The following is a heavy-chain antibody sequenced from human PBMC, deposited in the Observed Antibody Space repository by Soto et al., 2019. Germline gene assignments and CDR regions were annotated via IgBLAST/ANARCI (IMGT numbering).Heavy chain of an antibody. D-gene: IGHD3-16*02. CDR1: GFTFSSYA. Sequence: EVQLLESGGGLVQPGGSLRLSCAASGFTFSSYAMSWVRQAPGKGLEWDSAISGSGGSTYYADSGKGRFTISRDNSKNKRYLQMNSRRAEDTAVYYCAKAGEGGNDDVWGSYRYFFDYWGQGTLVTVSS. CDR3: AKAGEGGNDDVWGSYRYFFDY. CDR2: ISGSGGST. V-gene: IGHV3-23*01. J-gene: IGHJ4*02.